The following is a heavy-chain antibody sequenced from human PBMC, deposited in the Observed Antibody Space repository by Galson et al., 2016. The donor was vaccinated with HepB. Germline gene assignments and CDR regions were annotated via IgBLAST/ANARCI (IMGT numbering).Heavy chain of an antibody. CDR3: ARFGGSLGMDV. D-gene: IGHD2-15*01. Sequence: SLRLSCAASGFTFSDFGMHWVRQAPGKGLEWVALIWYDGSNKHYADSVRGRFTISRDNSKNTLYLQMTSLTAEDTSVYYCARFGGSLGMDVWGQGTTVTVAS. J-gene: IGHJ6*02. CDR1: GFTFSDFG. V-gene: IGHV3-33*01. CDR2: IWYDGSNK.